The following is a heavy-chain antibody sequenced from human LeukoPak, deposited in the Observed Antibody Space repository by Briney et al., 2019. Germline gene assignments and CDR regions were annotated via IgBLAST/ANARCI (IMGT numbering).Heavy chain of an antibody. V-gene: IGHV4-34*01. CDR1: GGSFSGYY. CDR2: ISHSGST. CDR3: ARLGYGSGSRYYYYYYYMDV. J-gene: IGHJ6*03. Sequence: SETLSLTCAVYGGSFSGYYWSWIRQPPGKGLEWIGEISHSGSTNYNPSLKSRVTISVDTSKNQFSLKLSSVTAADTAVYYCARLGYGSGSRYYYYYYYMDVWGKGTTVTVSS. D-gene: IGHD3-10*01.